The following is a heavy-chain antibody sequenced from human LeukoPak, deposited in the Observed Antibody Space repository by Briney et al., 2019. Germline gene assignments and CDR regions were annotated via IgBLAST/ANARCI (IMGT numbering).Heavy chain of an antibody. J-gene: IGHJ6*03. CDR1: GGSFSGYY. D-gene: IGHD2-2*01. CDR2: INHSGST. Sequence: SETLSLTCAVYGGSFSGYYWSWIRQPPGKGLEWIGEINHSGSTNYNPSLKSRVTISVDTSKNQFSLKLSSVIAADTAVYYCVRRRYCSSTSCYSYYYYMDVWGKGTTVTVSS. CDR3: VRRRYCSSTSCYSYYYYMDV. V-gene: IGHV4-34*01.